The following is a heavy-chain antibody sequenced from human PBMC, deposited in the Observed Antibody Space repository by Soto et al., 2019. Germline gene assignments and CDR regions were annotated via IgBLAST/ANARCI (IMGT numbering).Heavy chain of an antibody. CDR3: AREVQVHTPAFVY. Sequence: QVQLVQSGAEMKKPGSSVKVSCQSSGGTSNTYAMNWVRQAPGQGPEWMGDISPMFGAANYAPKFQGRVTITADESTGTSYMQVSSLTSEDTALYFCAREVQVHTPAFVYWGQGTLVTVSS. CDR2: ISPMFGAA. J-gene: IGHJ4*02. V-gene: IGHV1-69*19. CDR1: GGTSNTYA. D-gene: IGHD3-10*01.